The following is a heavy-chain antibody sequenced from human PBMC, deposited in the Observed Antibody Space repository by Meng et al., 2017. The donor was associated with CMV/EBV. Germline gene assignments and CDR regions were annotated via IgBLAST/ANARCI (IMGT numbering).Heavy chain of an antibody. J-gene: IGHJ6*02. D-gene: IGHD2-2*01. CDR1: GFTFSSYW. CDR2: IKQDGSEK. V-gene: IGHV3-7*01. CDR3: ARDRVKYQLLSHYYYGMDV. Sequence: GGSLRLSCAASGFTFSSYWMSWVRQAPGKGLEWVANIKQDGSEKYYVDSVKGRFTISRDNAKNSLYLQMNSLRAEDTAVYYCARDRVKYQLLSHYYYGMDVWGQGTTVTVSS.